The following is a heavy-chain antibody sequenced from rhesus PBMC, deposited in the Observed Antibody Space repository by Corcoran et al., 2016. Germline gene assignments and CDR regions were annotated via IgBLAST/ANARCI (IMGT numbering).Heavy chain of an antibody. D-gene: IGHD4-23*01. CDR2: ITYSGST. CDR1: GGSISSGYYY. J-gene: IGHJ4*01. Sequence: QVQLQESGPGLVKPSETLSLTCAVSGGSISSGYYYWSWIRQPPGKGLEWIGDITYSGSTSYNPSLKSRGTISRDTSKNQFSLKRSSVTAADTSVYYCASRYSNYWSYWGQGVLVTVSS. CDR3: ASRYSNYWSY. V-gene: IGHV4-122*02.